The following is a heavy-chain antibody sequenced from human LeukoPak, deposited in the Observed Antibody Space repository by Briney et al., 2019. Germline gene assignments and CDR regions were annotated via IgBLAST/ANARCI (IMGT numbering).Heavy chain of an antibody. V-gene: IGHV3-30*18. CDR1: GFTFSSFG. CDR2: ILHDGSDN. Sequence: GGSLRLSCAASGFTFSSFGMHWVRQAPGKGLEWVAVILHDGSDNYYADSVKGRFTISRDNSKNTLCLQMNSLRPEDTAVYYCAKGPSPFGYWGQGTLVTVSP. CDR3: AKGPSPFGY. J-gene: IGHJ4*02.